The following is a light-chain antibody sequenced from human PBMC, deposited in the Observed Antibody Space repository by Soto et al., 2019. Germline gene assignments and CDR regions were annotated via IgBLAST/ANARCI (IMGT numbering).Light chain of an antibody. J-gene: IGKJ1*01. V-gene: IGKV3-20*01. CDR3: QQYDDSMT. CDR2: GAS. CDR1: QSVSSSN. Sequence: EIVLTQSPGTLSLSPGGRATLSCRASQSVSSSNLAWYQQKPGQAPRLLIYGASTRATGIPDRFSGSGSGTDFTLTISRLEPEDFAVYHCQQYDDSMTFGQGTKVDIK.